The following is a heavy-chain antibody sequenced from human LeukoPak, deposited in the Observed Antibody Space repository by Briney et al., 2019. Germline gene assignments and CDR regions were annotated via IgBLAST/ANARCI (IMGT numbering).Heavy chain of an antibody. J-gene: IGHJ4*02. D-gene: IGHD3-22*01. CDR1: GFTFSSYA. V-gene: IGHV3-23*01. Sequence: GGSRRLSCAASGFTFSSYAMSWVRQAPGKGLEWVSAIRGSGGGTYYADSVKGRFTISRDNSRNTLYLQMNSLRADDTAVYYCAKDPHESSGYMDYWGQGTLVTVSS. CDR3: AKDPHESSGYMDY. CDR2: IRGSGGGT.